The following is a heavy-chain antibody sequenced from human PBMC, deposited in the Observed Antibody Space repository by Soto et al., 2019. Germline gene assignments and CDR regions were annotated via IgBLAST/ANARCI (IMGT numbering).Heavy chain of an antibody. Sequence: GGSLRLSCAASGFTFSSYGMHWVRQAPGKGLEWVAVISYDGSNKYYADSVKGRFTISRDNSKNTLYLQMNNLRADDTALYYCAKGAWLDFWGRGTLVTVSS. V-gene: IGHV3-30*18. J-gene: IGHJ4*02. CDR3: AKGAWLDF. CDR1: GFTFSSYG. D-gene: IGHD5-12*01. CDR2: ISYDGSNK.